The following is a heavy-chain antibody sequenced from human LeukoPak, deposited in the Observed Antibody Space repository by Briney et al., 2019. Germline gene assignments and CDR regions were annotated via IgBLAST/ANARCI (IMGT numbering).Heavy chain of an antibody. J-gene: IGHJ4*02. D-gene: IGHD4-17*01. CDR3: ARYDGDDNNFDY. Sequence: PSETLSLTCTVSGGPITGYYWSWLRQPPGKGLEWIGYIYYSGNANYNPSLTSRFTMSVDKSKNQFSLKLNSVTAADTAVYYCARYDGDDNNFDYWGQGTLVTVSS. V-gene: IGHV4-59*01. CDR2: IYYSGNA. CDR1: GGPITGYY.